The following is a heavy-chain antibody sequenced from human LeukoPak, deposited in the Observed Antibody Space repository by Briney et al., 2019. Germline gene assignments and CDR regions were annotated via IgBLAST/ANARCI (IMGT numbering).Heavy chain of an antibody. CDR3: SRGSGWLSVY. D-gene: IGHD6-19*01. Sequence: GGSLRLSCTTSGFTFGDYAVSWVRQAPGKGLEWVSFIRSKGYGGTAEYAASVKGRFTISRDDSTSIAYLQMNSLTTEDTAVYYCSRGSGWLSVYWGQGTLVTVSS. J-gene: IGHJ4*02. CDR1: GFTFGDYA. CDR2: IRSKGYGGTA. V-gene: IGHV3-49*04.